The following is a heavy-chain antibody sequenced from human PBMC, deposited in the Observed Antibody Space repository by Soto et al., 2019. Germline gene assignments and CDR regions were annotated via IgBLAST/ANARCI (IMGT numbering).Heavy chain of an antibody. CDR3: ARLRFLEWLLSYYFDY. J-gene: IGHJ4*02. V-gene: IGHV5-51*01. CDR2: IYPGDSDT. CDR1: GYSFTSYW. D-gene: IGHD3-3*01. Sequence: GESLKISCKGSGYSFTSYWIGWVRQMPGKGLEWMGIIYPGDSDTRYSPSFQGQVTISADKSISTAYLQWSSLKASDTAMYYCARLRFLEWLLSYYFDYWGQGTLVTVSS.